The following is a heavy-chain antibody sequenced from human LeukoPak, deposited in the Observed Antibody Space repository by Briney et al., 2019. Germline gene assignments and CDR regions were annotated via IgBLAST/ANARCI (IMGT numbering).Heavy chain of an antibody. D-gene: IGHD3-22*01. V-gene: IGHV2-5*01. Sequence: ESGPTLVNPTQTLTLTCTFSGFSLSTRGVGVGWIRQPPGKALECLALIYWNDDKRYSPSLKSRLTITKDTSKNQVVLTMTNMDPVDTATYYCAHRPPQSRDSSGYYRHWFDPWGQGTLVTVSS. J-gene: IGHJ5*02. CDR3: AHRPPQSRDSSGYYRHWFDP. CDR2: IYWNDDK. CDR1: GFSLSTRGVG.